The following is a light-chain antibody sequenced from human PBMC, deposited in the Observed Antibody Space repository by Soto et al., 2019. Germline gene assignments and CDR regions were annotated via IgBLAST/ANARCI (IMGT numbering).Light chain of an antibody. Sequence: IQVTRSPAIVDASVRDTVGVTCRVSQSFSGWLAWYQQKQGEAPKLLIYAASSLQSGVPSRFSGSGSGTDFTLTISSLYPEDFATYYCQPAASRPRIPFAQGTRLEI. CDR1: QSFSGW. CDR2: AAS. V-gene: IGKV1-12*01. CDR3: QPAASRPRIP. J-gene: IGKJ5*01.